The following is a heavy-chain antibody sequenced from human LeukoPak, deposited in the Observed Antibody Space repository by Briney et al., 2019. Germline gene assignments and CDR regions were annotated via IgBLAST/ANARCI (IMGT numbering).Heavy chain of an antibody. J-gene: IGHJ5*02. CDR1: GASFSGYY. V-gene: IGHV4-34*01. Sequence: PSETLSLTCAVYGASFSGYYWSWIRQPPGKGLEWIGEINHSGSTNYNPSLKSRVTISVDTSKNQFSLKLSSVTAADTAVYYCARGRGYCSGGSCYRDLNWFDPWGQGTLVTVSS. CDR3: ARGRGYCSGGSCYRDLNWFDP. CDR2: INHSGST. D-gene: IGHD2-15*01.